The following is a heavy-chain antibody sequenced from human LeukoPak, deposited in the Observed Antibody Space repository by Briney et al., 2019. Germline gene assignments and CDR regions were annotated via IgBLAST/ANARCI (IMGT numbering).Heavy chain of an antibody. CDR3: ARDCSGGSCSFDY. J-gene: IGHJ4*02. D-gene: IGHD2-15*01. CDR1: GYTFSTHG. CDR2: ISAFNGET. V-gene: IGHV1-18*03. Sequence: ASVKVSCKTSGYTFSTHGISWVRQAPGQGLEWMGWISAFNGETNYAQNLQGRVTMTTDTSTSTAYMELRSLRSDDMAVYYCARDCSGGSCSFDYRGQGTLVTVSS.